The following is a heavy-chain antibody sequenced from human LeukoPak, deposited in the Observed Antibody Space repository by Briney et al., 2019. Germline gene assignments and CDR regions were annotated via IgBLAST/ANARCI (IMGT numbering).Heavy chain of an antibody. CDR1: GYSISSGYY. V-gene: IGHV4-38-2*01. CDR2: IYRSGNT. CDR3: ARHPILVNAWFDNPSYNWFDP. J-gene: IGHJ5*02. Sequence: SETLSLNCAVTGYSISSGYYGGWIRQPPGKGLERIGRIYRSGNTYYNPSLKSRVTISVDTSKNQFSLKLSSVTAADTAVYYCARHPILVNAWFDNPSYNWFDPWGQGTLVTVSS. D-gene: IGHD3-10*01.